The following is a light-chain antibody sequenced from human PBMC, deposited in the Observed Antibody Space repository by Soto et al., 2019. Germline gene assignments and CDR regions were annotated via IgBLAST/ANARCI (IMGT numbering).Light chain of an antibody. CDR3: CSYVGSRAVWI. CDR1: SSDVGSYNL. CDR2: EGS. J-gene: IGLJ2*01. V-gene: IGLV2-23*01. Sequence: QSALTQPASVSGSPGQSITISCTGTSSDVGSYNLVSWYQQHPGKAPKLMIYEGSKRPSGVSNRFSGSKSGNTASLTISGLQAEDEADYYCCSYVGSRAVWIFGGGTKLTVL.